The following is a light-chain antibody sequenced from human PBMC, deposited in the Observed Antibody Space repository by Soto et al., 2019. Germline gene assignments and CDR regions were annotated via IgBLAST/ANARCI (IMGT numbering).Light chain of an antibody. CDR3: QQYNSYSWT. J-gene: IGKJ1*01. V-gene: IGKV1-5*03. Sequence: DIQMTQSHSSLSASVGDRFTITCRASQSINTWLAWYQQKPGKAPKLLIYRASNLQSGVPSRFSGSGSGTEFTLTVSSPQPDDFATYYCQQYNSYSWTFGQGTKVDIK. CDR2: RAS. CDR1: QSINTW.